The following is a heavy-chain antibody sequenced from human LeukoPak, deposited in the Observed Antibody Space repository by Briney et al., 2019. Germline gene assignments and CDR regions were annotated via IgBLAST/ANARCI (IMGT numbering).Heavy chain of an antibody. V-gene: IGHV4-34*01. J-gene: IGHJ6*03. CDR3: ARGRQDVTMIVVVMTAVSYYLDV. Sequence: PSETLSLTCAVYGGSFSGYYRTWIRQTPEKGLEWIGEMNPSGSTNYNPSLKSRVTISVDTSKNRFSLELSSVTAADTAVYYCARGRQDVTMIVVVMTAVSYYLDVWGKGTTVTVS. D-gene: IGHD3-22*01. CDR2: MNPSGST. CDR1: GGSFSGYY.